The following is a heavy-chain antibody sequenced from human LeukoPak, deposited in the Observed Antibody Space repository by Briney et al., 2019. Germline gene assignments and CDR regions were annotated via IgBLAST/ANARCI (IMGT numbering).Heavy chain of an antibody. J-gene: IGHJ3*02. D-gene: IGHD3-3*01. CDR2: ISSSGSTI. Sequence: PGGSLRLSCAASGFTFSDYYMSWIRQAPGKGLEWVSYISSSGSTIYYADSVKGRFTISRDNAKNSLYLQMNSLRAEDTAVYYCASPRLLRSLADDAFDIWGQGTMVTVSS. V-gene: IGHV3-11*01. CDR1: GFTFSDYY. CDR3: ASPRLLRSLADDAFDI.